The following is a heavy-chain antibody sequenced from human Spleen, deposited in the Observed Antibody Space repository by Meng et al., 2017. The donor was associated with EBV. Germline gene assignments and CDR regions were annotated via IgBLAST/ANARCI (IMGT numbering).Heavy chain of an antibody. J-gene: IGHJ4*02. CDR1: GYTFTNYD. CDR2: MNPNSGNT. D-gene: IGHD4-23*01. CDR3: STYGGTDFDY. Sequence: QLQLWQSGAEVKKPGASVKVSCKASGYTFTNYDINWVRQATGQGLEWMGWMNPNSGNTGSAQKFQGRVTITRNTSISTAYMELSSLKSEDTAVYYCSTYGGTDFDYWGLGTLVTVFS. V-gene: IGHV1-8*01.